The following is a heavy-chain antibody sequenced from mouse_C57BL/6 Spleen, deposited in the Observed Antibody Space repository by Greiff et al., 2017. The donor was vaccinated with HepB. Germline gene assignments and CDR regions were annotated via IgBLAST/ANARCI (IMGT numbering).Heavy chain of an antibody. V-gene: IGHV3-6*01. CDR1: GYSITSGYY. J-gene: IGHJ2*01. D-gene: IGHD2-3*01. CDR3: ARDVSYDGYDY. Sequence: EVKLVESGPGLVKPSQSLSLTCSVTGYSITSGYYWNWIRQFPGNKLEWMGYISYDGSNNYNPSLKNRISITRDTSKNQFFLKLNSVTTEDTATYYCARDVSYDGYDYWGQGTTLTVSS. CDR2: ISYDGSN.